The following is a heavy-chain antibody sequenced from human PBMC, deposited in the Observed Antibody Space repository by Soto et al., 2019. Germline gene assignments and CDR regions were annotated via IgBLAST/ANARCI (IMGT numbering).Heavy chain of an antibody. Sequence: QVQLVQSGAEVKEPGDSVRVSCEASGYTFTAYYIHWVRRAPGQGLEWMGWINPKFGDTTYAQDFQGRVSMTRDMSTSTVYMELRRLTSDDTAIYYCARNMDYYYGRGSGNGHGVWGQGTTVTVFS. CDR1: GYTFTAYY. CDR3: ARNMDYYYGRGSGNGHGV. D-gene: IGHD3-10*02. V-gene: IGHV1-2*02. J-gene: IGHJ6*02. CDR2: INPKFGDT.